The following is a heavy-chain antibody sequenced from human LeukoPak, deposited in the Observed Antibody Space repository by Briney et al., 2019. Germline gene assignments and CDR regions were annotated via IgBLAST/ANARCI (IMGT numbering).Heavy chain of an antibody. CDR2: LYSGGTT. J-gene: IGHJ4*02. D-gene: IGHD2-15*01. CDR1: GFTVSGSY. V-gene: IGHV3-53*01. CDR3: AKNPVGYCSGGSCYSDY. Sequence: GGSLRLSCAASGFTVSGSYMSWVRQAPGKGLEWVSALYSGGTTFYADSVKGRFTISRDNSKNTLYLQMNSLRAEDTAVYYCAKNPVGYCSGGSCYSDYWGQGTLVAVSS.